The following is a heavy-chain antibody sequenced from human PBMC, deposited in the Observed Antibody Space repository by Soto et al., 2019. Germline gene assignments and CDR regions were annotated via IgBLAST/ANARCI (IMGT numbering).Heavy chain of an antibody. J-gene: IGHJ5*02. CDR3: ARGKEDCGGDCAFDP. D-gene: IGHD2-21*02. CDR1: GGSISSSSYY. V-gene: IGHV4-39*01. CDR2: IYYSGST. Sequence: PSETLSLTCTVSGGSISSSSYYWGWIRQPPGKGLEWIGSIYYSGSTYYNPSLKSRVTISVDTSKNQFSLKLSSVTAADTAVYHCARGKEDCGGDCAFDPWGQGTLVTVSS.